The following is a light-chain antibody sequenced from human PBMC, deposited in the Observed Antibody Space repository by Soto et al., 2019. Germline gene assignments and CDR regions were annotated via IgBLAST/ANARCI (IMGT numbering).Light chain of an antibody. CDR2: EGF. CDR1: QSLRCH. J-gene: IGKJ4*02. Sequence: EIVLTQSPATLSLSPGERATLSCRASQSLRCHFAWYQQKPDQAPRLLSYEGFNRATGIPARFSGSGSGTDFILTLSSLEPEDFAVYYCQQRDNWPLTFGGGTKVEV. V-gene: IGKV3-11*01. CDR3: QQRDNWPLT.